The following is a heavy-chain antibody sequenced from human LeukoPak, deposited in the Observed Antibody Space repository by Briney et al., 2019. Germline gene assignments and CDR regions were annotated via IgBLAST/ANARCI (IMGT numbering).Heavy chain of an antibody. CDR1: GYTFTSYY. J-gene: IGHJ1*01. V-gene: IGHV1-46*01. CDR3: ARGDIVVVVANVAEYFQH. CDR2: INPSGGST. Sequence: GASVKVSCKASGYTFTSYYMHWVRQAPGQGLEWMGIINPSGGSTSYAQKFQGRVTMTRDTSTSTVYMELSSLRSEDTAVYYCARGDIVVVVANVAEYFQHWGQGTLVTVSS. D-gene: IGHD2-15*01.